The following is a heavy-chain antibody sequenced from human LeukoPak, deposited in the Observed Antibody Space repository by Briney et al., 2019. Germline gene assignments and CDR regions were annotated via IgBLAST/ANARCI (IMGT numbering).Heavy chain of an antibody. CDR3: AKDIRDYYDFWSGYYPLYYFDY. V-gene: IGHV3-30*18. CDR1: GFTFSSYG. CDR2: ISYDGSNK. D-gene: IGHD3-3*01. Sequence: GRSLRLSCAASGFTFSSYGMHWVRQAPGKGLEWVAAISYDGSNKYYADSVKGRFTISRDNSKNTLYLQMNSLRAEDTAVYYCAKDIRDYYDFWSGYYPLYYFDYWGQGTLVTVSS. J-gene: IGHJ4*02.